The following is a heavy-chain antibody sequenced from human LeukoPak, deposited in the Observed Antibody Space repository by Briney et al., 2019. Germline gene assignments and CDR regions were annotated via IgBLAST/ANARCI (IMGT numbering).Heavy chain of an antibody. Sequence: ASVTVSFKSSVYTFTDYYMHWVRQTPGQGLEWMGWINPNSGGTNYAQKFQGRVTMTRDTSISTAYMELSRLRSDDTALYYCARGSANHYYMDVWGKGTTVTVSS. D-gene: IGHD1-14*01. J-gene: IGHJ6*03. CDR1: VYTFTDYY. CDR2: INPNSGGT. V-gene: IGHV1-2*02. CDR3: ARGSANHYYMDV.